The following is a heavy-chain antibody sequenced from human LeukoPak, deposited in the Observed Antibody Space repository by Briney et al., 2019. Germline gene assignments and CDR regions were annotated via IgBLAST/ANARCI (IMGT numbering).Heavy chain of an antibody. CDR3: ARDDRDYYGSENWFDP. D-gene: IGHD3-10*01. CDR2: ISYDGSNK. J-gene: IGHJ5*02. V-gene: IGHV3-30*04. Sequence: GGSLRLSCAASGFTFSSYAMHWVRQAPGKGLEWVAVISYDGSNKYYADSVKGRFTISRDNSKNTLYLQMNSLRAEDTAVYYCARDDRDYYGSENWFDPWGQGTLVTVSS. CDR1: GFTFSSYA.